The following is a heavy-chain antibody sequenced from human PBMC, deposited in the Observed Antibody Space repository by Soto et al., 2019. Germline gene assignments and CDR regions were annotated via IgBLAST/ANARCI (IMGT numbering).Heavy chain of an antibody. CDR3: ARGVGIAVAGTGFVDY. J-gene: IGHJ4*02. V-gene: IGHV4-34*01. CDR1: GGSFSGYY. Sequence: PSETLSLTCAVYGGSFSGYYWSWIRQPQEKGLEWIGEINHSGSTNYNPSLKSRVTISVDTSKNQFSLKLSSVTAADTAVYYCARGVGIAVAGTGFVDYWGQGTLVTVSS. CDR2: INHSGST. D-gene: IGHD6-19*01.